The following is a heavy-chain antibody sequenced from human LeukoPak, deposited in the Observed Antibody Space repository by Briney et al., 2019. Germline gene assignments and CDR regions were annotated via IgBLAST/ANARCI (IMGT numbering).Heavy chain of an antibody. CDR1: GGSISSYS. CDR2: IYYSGRN. CDR3: ARVDYHDSSGLPYYYALDV. V-gene: IGHV4-59*01. J-gene: IGHJ6*02. Sequence: SETLSLTCNVSGGSISSYSWTWIRQPPGKGLEWIGPIYYSGRNNYNPSLRSRVTISVDTSRNQSSLRLRSVTAADSAVYYCARVDYHDSSGLPYYYALDVWGQGTTVTVSS. D-gene: IGHD3-22*01.